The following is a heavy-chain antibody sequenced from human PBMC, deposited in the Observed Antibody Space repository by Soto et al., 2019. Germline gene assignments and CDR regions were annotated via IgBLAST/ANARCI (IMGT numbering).Heavy chain of an antibody. Sequence: QVQLVESGGGVVQPGRSLRLSCAASEIIFNGFGMHWVRQAPGKGLEWVAVIRYDGSDIHYADSVKARFTISRDNSKNTLYLQMDSLRGEDTAVYYCARDGVGATAYFGYFDYWGQGALVTVSS. V-gene: IGHV3-33*01. CDR1: EIIFNGFG. D-gene: IGHD1-26*01. J-gene: IGHJ4*02. CDR2: IRYDGSDI. CDR3: ARDGVGATAYFGYFDY.